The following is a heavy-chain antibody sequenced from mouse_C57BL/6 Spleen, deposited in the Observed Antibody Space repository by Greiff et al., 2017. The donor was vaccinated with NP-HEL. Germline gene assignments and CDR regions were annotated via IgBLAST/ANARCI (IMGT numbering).Heavy chain of an antibody. J-gene: IGHJ4*01. V-gene: IGHV1-59*01. CDR3: ARRAGYAMDY. CDR1: GYTFTSYW. Sequence: VQLQQPGAELVRPGTSVKLSCKASGYTFTSYWMHWVKQRPGQGLEWIGVIDPSDSYTNYNQKFKGKATLTVDTSSSTAYMQLSSLTSEDSAVYYCARRAGYAMDYWGQGTSVTVSS. D-gene: IGHD3-3*01. CDR2: IDPSDSYT.